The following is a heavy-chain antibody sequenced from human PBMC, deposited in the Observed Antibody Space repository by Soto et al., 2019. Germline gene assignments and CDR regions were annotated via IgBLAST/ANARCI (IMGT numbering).Heavy chain of an antibody. CDR2: IYYSGST. D-gene: IGHD3-16*02. Sequence: SETLSLTCTVSGGSISSYYWSWIRQPPGKGLEWIGYIYYSGSTNYNPSLKSRVTISVDTSKNQFSLKLSSVTAADTAGYYWARVAPPPFYDYVWGSYRYFDYWGQGTLVTVSS. CDR3: ARVAPPPFYDYVWGSYRYFDY. J-gene: IGHJ4*02. CDR1: GGSISSYY. V-gene: IGHV4-59*01.